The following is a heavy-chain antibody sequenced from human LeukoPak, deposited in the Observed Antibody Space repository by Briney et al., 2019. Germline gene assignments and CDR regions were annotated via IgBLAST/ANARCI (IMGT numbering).Heavy chain of an antibody. Sequence: PGGSLRLSCAASGFTFSSHWMHWVRQAPGKGLVWVSRINSDGSRTTYADSVKGRFTISRDNAKNTLYLQMNSLRAEDTAVYYCARVGARLGAFDIWGQGTMVTVSS. CDR2: INSDGSRT. V-gene: IGHV3-74*01. CDR1: GFTFSSHW. J-gene: IGHJ3*02. D-gene: IGHD6-25*01. CDR3: ARVGARLGAFDI.